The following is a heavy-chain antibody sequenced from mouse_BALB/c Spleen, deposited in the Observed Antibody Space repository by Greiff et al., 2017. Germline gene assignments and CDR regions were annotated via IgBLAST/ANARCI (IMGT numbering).Heavy chain of an antibody. V-gene: IGHV5-17*02. D-gene: IGHD2-2*01. J-gene: IGHJ2*01. CDR1: GFTFSSFG. CDR2: ISSGSSTI. CDR3: ARGGLYGYGLGY. Sequence: EVMLVESGGGLVQPGGSRKLSCAASGFTFSSFGMHWVRQAPEKGLEWVAYISSGSSTIYYADTVKGRFTISRDNPKNTLFLQMTSLRSEDTAMYYCARGGLYGYGLGYWGQGTTLTVSS.